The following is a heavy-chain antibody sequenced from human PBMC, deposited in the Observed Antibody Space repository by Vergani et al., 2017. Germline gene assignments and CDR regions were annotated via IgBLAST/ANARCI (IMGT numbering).Heavy chain of an antibody. CDR2: IIPILGIA. CDR3: AGRRDGYIYYAFDI. Sequence: QVQLVQSGAEVKKPGSSVKVSCKASGGTFSSYTISWVRQAPGQGLEWMGRIIPILGIANYAQKFQGRVTITADKSTSTAYMELSSLRSEDTAGYYCAGRRDGYIYYAFDIWGQGTMATVSS. D-gene: IGHD5-24*01. J-gene: IGHJ3*02. CDR1: GGTFSSYT. V-gene: IGHV1-69*02.